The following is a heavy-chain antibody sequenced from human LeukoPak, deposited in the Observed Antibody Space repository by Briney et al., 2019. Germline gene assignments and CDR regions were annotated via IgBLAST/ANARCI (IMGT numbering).Heavy chain of an antibody. CDR2: IKQDGSEK. J-gene: IGHJ4*02. Sequence: PGGSLRLSCAASGFTFSSYWMSWVRQAPGKGLEWVANIKQDGSEKYYVDSVKGRFTISSDNAKNSLYLQMNSLRAEDTAVYYCASGGIMITFGESFDYWGQGTLVTVSS. CDR3: ASGGIMITFGESFDY. CDR1: GFTFSSYW. D-gene: IGHD3-16*01. V-gene: IGHV3-7*01.